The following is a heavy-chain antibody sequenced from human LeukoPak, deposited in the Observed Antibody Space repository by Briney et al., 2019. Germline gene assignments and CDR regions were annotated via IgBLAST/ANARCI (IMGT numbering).Heavy chain of an antibody. CDR2: IYHSGST. V-gene: IGHV4-30-2*01. CDR1: GGSISSGGYY. Sequence: SETLSLTCTVSGGSISSGGYYWSWIRQPPGKGLEWIGYIYHSGSTYYNPSLKSRVTISVDRSKNQFSLKLSSVTAADTAVYYCARSGAVIDGYNYWGQGTLVTVSS. CDR3: ARSGAVIDGYNY. D-gene: IGHD5-24*01. J-gene: IGHJ4*02.